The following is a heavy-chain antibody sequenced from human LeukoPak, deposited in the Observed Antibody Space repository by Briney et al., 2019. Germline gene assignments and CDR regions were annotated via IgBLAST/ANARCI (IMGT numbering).Heavy chain of an antibody. CDR2: VSPYSGHT. CDR3: TRLGAYSPPSTGGNAFDI. D-gene: IGHD1-26*01. Sequence: ASVKVSCKASGYSFTSYDLTWVRQAPGQGLEWVGWVSPYSGHTNYAQNVQGRVIMTTDTSTSTAYMELRSLTSDDTAIYFCTRLGAYSPPSTGGNAFDIWGQGTMVTVSS. J-gene: IGHJ3*02. V-gene: IGHV1-18*01. CDR1: GYSFTSYD.